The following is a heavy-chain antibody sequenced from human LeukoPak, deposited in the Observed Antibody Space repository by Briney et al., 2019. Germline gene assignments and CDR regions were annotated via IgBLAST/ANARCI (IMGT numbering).Heavy chain of an antibody. CDR1: GYTFTSYG. J-gene: IGHJ4*02. D-gene: IGHD1-1*01. Sequence: GASVKVSCKASGYTFTSYGINWVRQAPGQGLEWMGWINTNNVNRNYAQKLQGRVTMTTDTSTNTVYMELMSLTSDDTAVYYCARAGQLDYWGQGTLVTVSS. CDR3: ARAGQLDY. CDR2: INTNNVNR. V-gene: IGHV1-18*01.